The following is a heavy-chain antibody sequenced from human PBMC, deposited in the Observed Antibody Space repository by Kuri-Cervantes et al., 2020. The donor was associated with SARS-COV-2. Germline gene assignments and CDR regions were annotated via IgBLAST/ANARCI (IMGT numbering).Heavy chain of an antibody. Sequence: GGSLRLSCAASGFTFSDYYMSWIRQAPGKGLEWVSYISSSGSTIYYADSVKGRFTISRDNAKNSLYLQMNSLRAEDTAVYYCARVIVDFTKGPFDLWGRGTLVTVSS. CDR2: ISSSGSTI. CDR3: ARVIVDFTKGPFDL. J-gene: IGHJ2*01. V-gene: IGHV3-11*04. CDR1: GFTFSDYY. D-gene: IGHD2-8*01.